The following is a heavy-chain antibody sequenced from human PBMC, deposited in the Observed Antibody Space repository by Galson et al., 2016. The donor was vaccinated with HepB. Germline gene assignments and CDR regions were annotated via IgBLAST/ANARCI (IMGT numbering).Heavy chain of an antibody. J-gene: IGHJ6*03. CDR2: IYYSGTT. CDR1: GGSINTNNFY. D-gene: IGHD3-10*01. CDR3: ARHGPGSRTYYTMDV. V-gene: IGHV4-39*01. Sequence: ATLSLTCNVSGGSINTNNFYWGWVRQPPGKGLEGVGSIYYSGTTHFNPSLRRRVTMSVDTAKSQFALRLNSMTAADTAVYYCARHGPGSRTYYTMDVWGVGTTVIVSS.